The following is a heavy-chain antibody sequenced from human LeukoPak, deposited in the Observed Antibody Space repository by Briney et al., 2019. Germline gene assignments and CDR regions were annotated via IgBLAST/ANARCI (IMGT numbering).Heavy chain of an antibody. CDR2: IYYSGNT. Sequence: SETLSLTCTVSGGSITTTTYYWGWIRQPPGKGLEWIGSIYYSGNTYYNPSLKSRVTISLDTSKNQFSLKVSSVTAADTAVYYCARMGAIAGASANPDYWGQGTLVTVSS. D-gene: IGHD4/OR15-4a*01. V-gene: IGHV4-39*07. CDR3: ARMGAIAGASANPDY. J-gene: IGHJ4*02. CDR1: GGSITTTTYY.